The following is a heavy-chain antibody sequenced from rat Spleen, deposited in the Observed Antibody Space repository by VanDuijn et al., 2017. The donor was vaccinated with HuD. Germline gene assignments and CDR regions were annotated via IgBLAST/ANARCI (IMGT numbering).Heavy chain of an antibody. Sequence: EVQLVESGGGLVQPGRSLKLSCAASGFTFSNYDMAWVRQAPTRGLEWVASIDSSGSKSYFRDSVTGRFTISRDNAKSTLYLQMDSLRSEDTATYYCTRGEEAIGGYWGQGVMVTVSS. D-gene: IGHD1-11*01. CDR2: IDSSGSKS. CDR1: GFTFSNYD. CDR3: TRGEEAIGGY. V-gene: IGHV5-29*01. J-gene: IGHJ2*01.